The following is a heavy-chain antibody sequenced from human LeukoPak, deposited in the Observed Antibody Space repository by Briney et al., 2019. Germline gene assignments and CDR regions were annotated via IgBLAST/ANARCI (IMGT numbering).Heavy chain of an antibody. CDR2: ISGSGGST. J-gene: IGHJ1*01. CDR1: GFTFSSYA. Sequence: GGSLRLSCAASGFTFSSYAMSWVRQAPGKGLEWVSAISGSGGSTYYADSVKGRFTISRDNSKNTLYLQMNSLRAEDTAVYYCANPPWELNSPEYFQHWGQGTLVTVSS. V-gene: IGHV3-23*01. D-gene: IGHD1-26*01. CDR3: ANPPWELNSPEYFQH.